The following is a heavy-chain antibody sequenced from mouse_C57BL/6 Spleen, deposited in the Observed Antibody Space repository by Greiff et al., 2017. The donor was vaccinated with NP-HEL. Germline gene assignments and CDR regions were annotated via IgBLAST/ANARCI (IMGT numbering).Heavy chain of an antibody. CDR1: GFSFNTYA. J-gene: IGHJ4*01. Sequence: EVKVVESGGGLVQPKGSLKLSCAASGFSFNTYAMNWVRQAPGKGLEWVARIRSKSNNYATYYADSVKDRFTISRDDSESMLYLQMNNLKTEDTAMYYCVSLTTVGDYAMDYWGQGTSVTVSS. D-gene: IGHD1-1*01. CDR3: VSLTTVGDYAMDY. CDR2: IRSKSNNYAT. V-gene: IGHV10-1*01.